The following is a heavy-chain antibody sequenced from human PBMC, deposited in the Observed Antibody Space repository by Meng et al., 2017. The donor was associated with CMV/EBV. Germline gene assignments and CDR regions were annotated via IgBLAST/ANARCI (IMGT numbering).Heavy chain of an antibody. D-gene: IGHD4-11*01. J-gene: IGHJ4*02. CDR2: IYYSGST. Sequence: GSLRLSCTVSGGSVSSGSYYWSWIRQPPGKGLEWIGYIYYSGSTNYNPSLKSRVTISVDTSKNQFSLKLSSVTAADTAVYYCARGSYSNYCGIVRNYFDYWGQGTLVTVSS. CDR3: ARGSYSNYCGIVRNYFDY. V-gene: IGHV4-61*01. CDR1: GGSVSSGSYY.